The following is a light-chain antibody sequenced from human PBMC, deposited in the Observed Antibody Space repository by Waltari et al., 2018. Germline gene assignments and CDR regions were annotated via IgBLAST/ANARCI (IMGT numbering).Light chain of an antibody. V-gene: IGLV1-47*01. CDR1: SSNIGTNA. Sequence: QSVLTQPPSASGTPGQRVTISCSGSSSNIGTNAVCWYQQLPGTAPKLLIYRNTRRPSGVPDRFSGSKSGTSASLAIGGLRSEDEADYYCSTWDDSLSGYVVFGGGTKLTVL. CDR2: RNT. CDR3: STWDDSLSGYVV. J-gene: IGLJ2*01.